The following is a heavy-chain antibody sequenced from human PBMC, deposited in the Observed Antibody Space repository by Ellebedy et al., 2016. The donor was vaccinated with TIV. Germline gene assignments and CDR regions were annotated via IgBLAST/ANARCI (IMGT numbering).Heavy chain of an antibody. D-gene: IGHD6-13*01. CDR2: IWYDGSNK. CDR1: GFTFSSYA. Sequence: GGSLRLSXAASGFTFSSYAMHWVRQAPGKGLEWVAVIWYDGSNKYYADSVKGRFTISRDNSKNTLYLQMNSLRAEDTAVYYCARGASGIAAVDVWGQGTTVTVSS. CDR3: ARGASGIAAVDV. J-gene: IGHJ6*02. V-gene: IGHV3-33*08.